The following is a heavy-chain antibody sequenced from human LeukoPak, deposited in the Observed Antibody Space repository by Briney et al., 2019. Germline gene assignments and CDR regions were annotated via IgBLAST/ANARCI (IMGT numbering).Heavy chain of an antibody. CDR3: AREYSGSYYYYYGVDV. J-gene: IGHJ6*02. CDR2: IIPIFGTA. V-gene: IGHV1-69*13. CDR1: GGTFSSYA. D-gene: IGHD1-26*01. Sequence: SVKVSCTASGGTFSSYAISWVRQAPGQGLEWMGGIIPIFGTANYAQKFQGRVTITADESTSTAYMELSSLRSEDTAVYYCAREYSGSYYYYYGVDVWGQGTTVTVSS.